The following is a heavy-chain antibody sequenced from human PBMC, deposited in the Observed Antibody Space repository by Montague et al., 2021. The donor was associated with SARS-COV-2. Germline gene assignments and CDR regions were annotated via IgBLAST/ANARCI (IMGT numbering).Heavy chain of an antibody. CDR1: GGSMSSSSDY. J-gene: IGHJ5*02. V-gene: IGHV4-39*07. D-gene: IGHD3-10*01. CDR2: IYYRGRT. CDR3: ARDSSRVTMVRGVFDP. Sequence: SETLSLTCTGSGGSMSSSSDYWGWIRQSPGKGLEWIGSIYYRGRTSYNPSLESRVTISVDTAKNQFSLKLSSVTAADTAVYYCARDSSRVTMVRGVFDPWGKGTRVTVSS.